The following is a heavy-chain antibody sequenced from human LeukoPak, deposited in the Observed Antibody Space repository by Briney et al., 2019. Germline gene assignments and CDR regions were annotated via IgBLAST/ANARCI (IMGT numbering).Heavy chain of an antibody. V-gene: IGHV3-23*01. D-gene: IGHD5-24*01. CDR1: GFTFSSYA. CDR2: ISGSDGST. J-gene: IGHJ4*02. CDR3: ARARDGYNYVVDY. Sequence: PGGSLRLSCAASGFTFSSYAMSWVRQAPGRGLEWVSAISGSDGSTYYADSVKGRFTISRDNAKNSLYLQMNSLRAEDTAVYYCARARDGYNYVVDYWGQGTLVTVSS.